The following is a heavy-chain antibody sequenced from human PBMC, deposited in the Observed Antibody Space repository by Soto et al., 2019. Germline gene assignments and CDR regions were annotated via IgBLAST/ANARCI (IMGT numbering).Heavy chain of an antibody. CDR3: ARDLGYCTNDICYNTYYFDY. Sequence: ASVKVSCKASGYTFTGYYIHWVRQAPGQGLEWMGWINPNSGATNYAQKFQGWVTMTRDTSISTAYMGLSRLRSDDTAVYYCARDLGYCTNDICYNTYYFDYWGQGTLVTVSS. CDR1: GYTFTGYY. CDR2: INPNSGAT. J-gene: IGHJ4*02. D-gene: IGHD2-8*01. V-gene: IGHV1-2*04.